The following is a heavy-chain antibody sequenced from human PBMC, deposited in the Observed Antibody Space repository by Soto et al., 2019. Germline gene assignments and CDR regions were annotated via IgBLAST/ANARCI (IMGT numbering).Heavy chain of an antibody. Sequence: LSLTCTVSGGSISSGGYYWSWIRQHPGKGLEWIGYIYYSGSTYYNPSLKSRVTISVDTSKNQFSLKLSSVTAADTAVYYCAREELWANYGMDVWGQGTTVTVSS. CDR1: GGSISSGGYY. CDR3: AREELWANYGMDV. D-gene: IGHD5-18*01. CDR2: IYYSGST. V-gene: IGHV4-31*03. J-gene: IGHJ6*02.